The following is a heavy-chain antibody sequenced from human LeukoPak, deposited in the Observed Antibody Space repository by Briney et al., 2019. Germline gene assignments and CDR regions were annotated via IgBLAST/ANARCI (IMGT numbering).Heavy chain of an antibody. CDR3: ARVRVVAATHDAFDI. J-gene: IGHJ3*02. V-gene: IGHV1-46*01. Sequence: ASVKVSCKASGYTLTSYYMHWVRQAPGQGLEWMGIINPSGGSTSYAQKFQGRVTMTRDTSTSTVYMELSSLRSEDTAVYYCARVRVVAATHDAFDIWGQGTMVTVSS. CDR2: INPSGGST. D-gene: IGHD2-15*01. CDR1: GYTLTSYY.